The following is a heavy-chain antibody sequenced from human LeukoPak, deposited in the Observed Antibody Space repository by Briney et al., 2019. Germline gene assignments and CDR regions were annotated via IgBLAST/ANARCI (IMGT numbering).Heavy chain of an antibody. J-gene: IGHJ4*02. CDR1: GYSFTSYW. CDR3: ARVDDGDYVYFDY. D-gene: IGHD4-17*01. Sequence: GESLKISCKGSGYSFTSYWIGWVRQMPGKGLEWMGIIYPGDSDTRYSPSFQGQVTISADKSISTAYMELSRLRSDDTAMYYCARVDDGDYVYFDYWGQGTLVTVSS. V-gene: IGHV5-51*01. CDR2: IYPGDSDT.